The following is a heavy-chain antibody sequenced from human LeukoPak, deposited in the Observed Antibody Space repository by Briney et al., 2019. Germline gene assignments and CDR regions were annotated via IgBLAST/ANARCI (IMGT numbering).Heavy chain of an antibody. CDR1: GFTFSSYS. D-gene: IGHD2-2*01. CDR3: ARARRYCSSTSCYSSFDY. J-gene: IGHJ4*02. CDR2: ISSSSSYI. Sequence: GGSLRLSCAASGFTFSSYSMNWVRQAPGKGLEWVSSISSSSSYIYYADSVKGRFTISRDNAKNSLYLQMNSLRAEDTAVYYCARARRYCSSTSCYSSFDYWGQGTLVTVSS. V-gene: IGHV3-21*01.